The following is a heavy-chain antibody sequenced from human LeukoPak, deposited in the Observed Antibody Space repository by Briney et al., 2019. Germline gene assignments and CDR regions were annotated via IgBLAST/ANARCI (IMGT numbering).Heavy chain of an antibody. CDR2: IYSGGNT. D-gene: IGHD3-10*01. CDR1: GFTVSSNY. J-gene: IGHJ4*02. V-gene: IGHV3-53*01. Sequence: GGSLRLPCAASGFTVSSNYMTWVRQAPGKGLEWVSVIYSGGNTYYADSVKGRFTISRDNSKNTLYLQMNSLRAEDTAVYYCAKKAPFGEFDYWGQGTLVTVSS. CDR3: AKKAPFGEFDY.